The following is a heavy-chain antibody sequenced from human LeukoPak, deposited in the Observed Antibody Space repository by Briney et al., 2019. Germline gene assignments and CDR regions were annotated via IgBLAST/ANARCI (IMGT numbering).Heavy chain of an antibody. D-gene: IGHD6-13*01. CDR3: ARAPGIAAAGSHFDF. CDR2: IYYSGST. CDR1: GGSISSYY. V-gene: IGHV4-59*01. Sequence: PSEALSLTCTVSGGSISSYYWSWIRQPPGKGLEWIGYIYYSGSTNYNPSLKSRVTISVDTSKNQFSLKLSSVTAGDTAVYYCARAPGIAAAGSHFDFWGQGTLVTLLS. J-gene: IGHJ4*02.